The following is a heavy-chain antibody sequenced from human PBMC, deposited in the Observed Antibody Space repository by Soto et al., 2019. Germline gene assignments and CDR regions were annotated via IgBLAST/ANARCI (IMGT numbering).Heavy chain of an antibody. CDR2: IYPGDSDT. V-gene: IGHV5-51*01. D-gene: IGHD5-12*01. J-gene: IGHJ4*02. CDR3: ASLRDGYNFY. CDR1: GYSFTSYW. Sequence: PGESLKISCKGPGYSFTSYWIGWVRQMPGKGLEWMGIIYPGDSDTRHNPSFQGQVTISADKSISTAYLQWSSLRASDTAMYYCASLRDGYNFYWGQGTLVTVSS.